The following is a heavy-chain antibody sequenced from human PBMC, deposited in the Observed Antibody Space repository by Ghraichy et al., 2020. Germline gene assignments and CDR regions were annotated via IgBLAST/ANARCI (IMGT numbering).Heavy chain of an antibody. CDR2: NTHSGST. J-gene: IGHJ4*02. CDR1: GESFTGYY. CDR3: ASRGFWFDY. V-gene: IGHV4-34*01. Sequence: SETLSLTCAVYGESFTGYYWSWIRQSPGKGLEWIGENTHSGSTKYNPSLRSRVTISVDTSKNQFTLNVSSVTAADTAVYYCASRGFWFDYWGQGTQVTVSS.